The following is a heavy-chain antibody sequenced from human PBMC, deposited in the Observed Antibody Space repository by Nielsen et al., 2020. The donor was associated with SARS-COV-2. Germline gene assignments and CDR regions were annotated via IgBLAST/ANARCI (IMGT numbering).Heavy chain of an antibody. CDR1: GFTFYIYG. Sequence: GESLEISCTASGFTFYIYGMTWVRQAPGKGLEWVSSISSSGGHTYYADSVSGRFTISRDNARNSLYLQMNRLSGEDTAVYYCARGTFQWLDAAFDIWGQGTMVTVSS. V-gene: IGHV3-21*01. CDR3: ARGTFQWLDAAFDI. CDR2: ISSSGGHT. J-gene: IGHJ3*02. D-gene: IGHD6-19*01.